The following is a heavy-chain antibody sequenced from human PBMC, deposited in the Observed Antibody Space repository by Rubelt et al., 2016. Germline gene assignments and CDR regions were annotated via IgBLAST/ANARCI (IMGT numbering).Heavy chain of an antibody. CDR1: GFTFSSYA. CDR2: ISYDGSNK. Sequence: VQLVESGGGVVQPGRSLRLSCADSGFTFSSYAMHWVRQAPGKGLEWVAVISYDGSNKYYADSVKGRFTISRDNSKNTLYLQMNSLRAEDTAVCYCARVDSGWKLFDYWGQGTLVTVSS. V-gene: IGHV3-30*04. D-gene: IGHD6-19*01. CDR3: ARVDSGWKLFDY. J-gene: IGHJ4*02.